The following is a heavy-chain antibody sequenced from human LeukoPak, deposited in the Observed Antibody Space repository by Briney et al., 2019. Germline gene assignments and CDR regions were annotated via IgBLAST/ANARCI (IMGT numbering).Heavy chain of an antibody. D-gene: IGHD2-2*01. CDR2: IRYDGSNK. CDR3: AKDQVVVVPAAMGLDY. V-gene: IGHV3-30*02. CDR1: GFTFSSYG. J-gene: IGHJ4*02. Sequence: GGSLRLSCAASGFTFSSYGMHWVRQAPGKGLEWVAFIRYDGSNKYYADSVKGRFTISRDNSKNTLYLQMNSLRAEDTAVYYCAKDQVVVVPAAMGLDYWGQGTLVTVSS.